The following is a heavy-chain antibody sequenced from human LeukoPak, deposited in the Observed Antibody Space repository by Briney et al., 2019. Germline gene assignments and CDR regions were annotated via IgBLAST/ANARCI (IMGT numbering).Heavy chain of an antibody. CDR3: ARVSAGDHPDY. Sequence: GGSLRLSCAASGFTFSNYWMSWVRQAPGKGLEWVANIKEDGSEKSYVDSVKGRFTISRDNAKNSLYLQMNSLRAEDTAVYYCARVSAGDHPDYWGQGTLVTVSS. D-gene: IGHD7-27*01. CDR1: GFTFSNYW. CDR2: IKEDGSEK. V-gene: IGHV3-7*03. J-gene: IGHJ4*02.